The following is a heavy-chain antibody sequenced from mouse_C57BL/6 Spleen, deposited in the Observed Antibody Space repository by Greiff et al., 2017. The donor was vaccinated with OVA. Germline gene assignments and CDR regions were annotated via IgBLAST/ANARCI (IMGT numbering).Heavy chain of an antibody. CDR1: GYTFTGYW. CDR3: AREIRHYYGSSYPFAY. J-gene: IGHJ3*01. D-gene: IGHD1-1*01. Sequence: QVQLQQSGAELMKPGASVKLSCKATGYTFTGYWIEWVKQRPGHGLEWIAEILPGSGSTNYNEKFKGKATFTADTSSNTAYMQLSSLTTEDSAIYYCAREIRHYYGSSYPFAYWGQGTLVTVSA. CDR2: ILPGSGST. V-gene: IGHV1-9*01.